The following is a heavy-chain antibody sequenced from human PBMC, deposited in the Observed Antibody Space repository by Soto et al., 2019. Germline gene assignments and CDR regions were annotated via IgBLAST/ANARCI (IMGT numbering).Heavy chain of an antibody. Sequence: EVQLEESGGALVQPGRSLRLSCAASGFTFDDYAMHWVRQVLGKGLEWVSSISWNSGNIGYADSVKGRFATSRDNAKNSLYLQMTSLRPEDTALYYCVRSKGGYSYGTPFDYGGQGTLVTVSS. CDR3: VRSKGGYSYGTPFDY. V-gene: IGHV3-9*01. J-gene: IGHJ4*02. CDR1: GFTFDDYA. CDR2: ISWNSGNI. D-gene: IGHD5-18*01.